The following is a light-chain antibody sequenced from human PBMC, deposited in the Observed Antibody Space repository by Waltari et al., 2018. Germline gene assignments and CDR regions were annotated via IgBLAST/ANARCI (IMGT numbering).Light chain of an antibody. J-gene: IGKJ1*01. CDR1: QSFRTY. CDR3: QQRSNWPGT. Sequence: ILFTQYPATLSLSPGGTATLSCRASQSFRTYLAWYQQRPGQPTRLLNYDITKGAAGIPARSSGRGSRADFTLTISSLEPEDFANYYCQQRSNWPGTFGQGTKVEIK. V-gene: IGKV3-11*01. CDR2: DIT.